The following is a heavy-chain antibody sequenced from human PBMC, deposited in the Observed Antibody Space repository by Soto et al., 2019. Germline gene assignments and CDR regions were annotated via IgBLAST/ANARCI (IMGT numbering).Heavy chain of an antibody. CDR3: AVSAYGYMDYYGMDV. J-gene: IGHJ6*02. V-gene: IGHV1-69*01. CDR1: GGTFSSYA. D-gene: IGHD5-18*01. Sequence: QVQLVQYVAEVKKPGSSVKVSCKASGGTFSSYAISWVRQAPGQGLEWMGGIIPIFGTANYAQKFQGRVTITEEESTSTAYMELSSLRSEDTAVDYCAVSAYGYMDYYGMDVWGQGTTVTVSS. CDR2: IIPIFGTA.